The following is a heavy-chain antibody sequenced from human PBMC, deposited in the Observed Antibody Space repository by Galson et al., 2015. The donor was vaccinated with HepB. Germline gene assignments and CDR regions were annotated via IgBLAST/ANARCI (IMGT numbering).Heavy chain of an antibody. CDR3: ATGRDYYDSSGRPFDY. CDR1: GYTFTDYY. D-gene: IGHD3-22*01. J-gene: IGHJ4*02. V-gene: IGHV1-69-2*01. Sequence: VKVSCKVSGYTFTDYYMHWVQQAPGKGLEWMGLVDPEDGETIYAEKFQGRVTITADTSTDTAYMELSSLRSEDTAVYYCATGRDYYDSSGRPFDYWGQGTLVTVSS. CDR2: VDPEDGET.